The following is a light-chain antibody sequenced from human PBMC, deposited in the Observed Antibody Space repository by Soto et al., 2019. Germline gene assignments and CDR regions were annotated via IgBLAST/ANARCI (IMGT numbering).Light chain of an antibody. CDR3: SSSTSSSTLYV. CDR2: EVS. CDR1: SSDVGGYNY. J-gene: IGLJ1*01. Sequence: QSALTQPASVSGSPGQSITISCTGTSSDVGGYNYVSWYQQHPGKAPKLMIYEVSNRPSGVYHRFSGSKSGNTASLTISGLQAEDEADYYCSSSTSSSTLYVFGTGTKVTVL. V-gene: IGLV2-14*01.